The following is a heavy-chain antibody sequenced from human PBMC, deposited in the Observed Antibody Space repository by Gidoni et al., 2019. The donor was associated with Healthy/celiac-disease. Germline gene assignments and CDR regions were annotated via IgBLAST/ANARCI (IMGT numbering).Heavy chain of an antibody. CDR2: ISYDGSNK. CDR3: AKAERITIFGEVLGD. Sequence: QVQLVESGGGVVQPGRSLRLSCAASGFTFSSYGMHWVRQAPGKGLEWVAVISYDGSNKYYADSVKGRFTISRDNSKNTLYLQMNSLRAEDTAVYYCAKAERITIFGEVLGDWGQGTLVTVSS. J-gene: IGHJ4*02. V-gene: IGHV3-30*18. CDR1: GFTFSSYG. D-gene: IGHD3-3*01.